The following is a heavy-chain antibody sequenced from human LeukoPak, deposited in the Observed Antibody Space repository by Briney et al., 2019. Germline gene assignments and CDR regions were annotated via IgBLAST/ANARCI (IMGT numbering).Heavy chain of an antibody. CDR3: ARDYDFWSGYYPQAFDI. CDR2: ISSSSSYI. Sequence: GGSLRLSCAASGFTFSSYWIHWVRQAPGKGLEWVSSISSSSSYIYYADSVKGRLTISRDNAKNSLYLQMNSLRAEDTAVYYRARDYDFWSGYYPQAFDIWGQGTMVTVSS. CDR1: GFTFSSYW. V-gene: IGHV3-21*01. D-gene: IGHD3-3*01. J-gene: IGHJ3*02.